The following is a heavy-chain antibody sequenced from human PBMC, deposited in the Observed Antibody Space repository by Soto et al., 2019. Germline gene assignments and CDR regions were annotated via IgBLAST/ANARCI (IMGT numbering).Heavy chain of an antibody. CDR1: GFTVSSSG. CDR3: AKESVVVVAAIYYGMDV. Sequence: QVQLVESGGGVVQPGRSLRLSCAASGFTVSSSGMHWVRKAPGKGMEWVAVISYDGRNKYYADSVKGLFTISRDNSKNTLYLQMNSLRAEDTALYYCAKESVVVVAAIYYGMDVWGQGTTVTVSS. J-gene: IGHJ6*02. CDR2: ISYDGRNK. D-gene: IGHD2-15*01. V-gene: IGHV3-30*18.